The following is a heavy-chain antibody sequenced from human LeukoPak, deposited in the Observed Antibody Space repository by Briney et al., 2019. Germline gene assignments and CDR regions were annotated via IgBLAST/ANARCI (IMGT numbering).Heavy chain of an antibody. D-gene: IGHD3-3*01. Sequence: GGSLRLSCAASGFTFSSYSMNWVRQAPGKGLEWVSSISGSSSYIYYADSVKGRFTISRDNAKNSLYLQMNSLRAEDAAVYYCARDLWTQYDFWSGYHDYWGQGTLVTVSS. CDR2: ISGSSSYI. V-gene: IGHV3-21*01. J-gene: IGHJ4*02. CDR3: ARDLWTQYDFWSGYHDY. CDR1: GFTFSSYS.